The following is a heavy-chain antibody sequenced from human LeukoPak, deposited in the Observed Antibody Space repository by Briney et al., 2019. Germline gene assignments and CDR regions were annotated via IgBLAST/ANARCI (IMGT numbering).Heavy chain of an antibody. CDR2: IPTSGISV. CDR3: TRAEGLGPGAHFDQ. J-gene: IGHJ4*02. V-gene: IGHV3-11*01. CDR1: GFSFSRYY. Sequence: GESLRLSCAASGFSFSRYYMSWVRQTPGKALEWISYIPTSGISVHYADSVRGRFTASRDDAKNSLHLQMDSLRVEDTAVYYCTRAEGLGPGAHFDQWGQGALVIVSS.